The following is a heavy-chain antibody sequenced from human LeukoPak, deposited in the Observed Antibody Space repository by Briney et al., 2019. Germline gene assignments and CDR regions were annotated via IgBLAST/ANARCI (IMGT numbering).Heavy chain of an antibody. CDR3: AKGSWIQLWSELEFDP. CDR2: IWYDGSNK. D-gene: IGHD5-18*01. CDR1: GFTFSSYG. Sequence: PGGSLTLSCAASGFTFSSYGMHWVRQAPGKGLEWVAFIWYDGSNKYYADSVKGRFTISIDNSKNTLYLQMNSLRAEYTAVYYCAKGSWIQLWSELEFDPWGQGTLVTVSS. J-gene: IGHJ5*02. V-gene: IGHV3-30*02.